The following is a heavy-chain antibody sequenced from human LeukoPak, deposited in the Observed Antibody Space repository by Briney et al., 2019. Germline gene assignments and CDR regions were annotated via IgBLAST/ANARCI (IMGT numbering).Heavy chain of an antibody. CDR2: INPNSGGT. J-gene: IGHJ6*03. CDR1: GYTFTGYY. CDR3: AKQAGTYSYYMDV. Sequence: ASVKVSCKASGYTFTGYYMHWVRQAPGQGLEWMGWINPNSGGTNYAQKFQGRVTMTRDTSISTAYMELSRLRSDDTAVYYCAKQAGTYSYYMDVWGKGTTVTVSS. D-gene: IGHD3-10*01. V-gene: IGHV1-2*02.